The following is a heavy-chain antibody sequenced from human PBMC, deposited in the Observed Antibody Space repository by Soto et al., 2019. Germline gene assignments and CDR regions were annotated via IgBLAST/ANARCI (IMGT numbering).Heavy chain of an antibody. J-gene: IGHJ4*02. Sequence: QVQLVQSGAEVKKPGSSVKVSCKASGGTFSSYAISWVRQAPGQGLEWMGGIIPIFGTPNYAHKFQGRVTISADQSTSTAYMAASGLRSETEAVYFCARVGGILLWFNTTGLFDYWGQGTLVTVSS. CDR3: ARVGGILLWFNTTGLFDY. CDR1: GGTFSSYA. CDR2: IIPIFGTP. V-gene: IGHV1-69*12. D-gene: IGHD3-10*01.